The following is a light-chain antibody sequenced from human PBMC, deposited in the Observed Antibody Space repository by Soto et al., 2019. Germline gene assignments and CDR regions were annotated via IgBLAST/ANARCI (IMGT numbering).Light chain of an antibody. V-gene: IGKV1-5*03. Sequence: EIQMTQSPSTLSASVGDRVTITCRASQSISNWLAWYQQKPGKAPKLLIYKTSSLESGVPSRFSGSGSGTEFTLTISSLQPDDFATYYCQQYNSYPWAFGQGTKVDIK. CDR2: KTS. J-gene: IGKJ1*01. CDR3: QQYNSYPWA. CDR1: QSISNW.